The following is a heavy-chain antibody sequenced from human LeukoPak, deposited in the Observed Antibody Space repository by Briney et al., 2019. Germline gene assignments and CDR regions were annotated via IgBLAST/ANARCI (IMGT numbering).Heavy chain of an antibody. CDR1: GGSFSGYY. V-gene: IGHV4-34*01. CDR2: INHSGST. J-gene: IGHJ4*02. D-gene: IGHD3-22*01. Sequence: PSETLSLTCAVYGGSFSGYYWSWIRQPPGRGLEWIGEINHSGSTNYNPSLKSRVTISVDTPKNQPSLKLSSVTAADTAEYYCATQVYYDSSGYPFDYWGQGTLVTVSS. CDR3: ATQVYYDSSGYPFDY.